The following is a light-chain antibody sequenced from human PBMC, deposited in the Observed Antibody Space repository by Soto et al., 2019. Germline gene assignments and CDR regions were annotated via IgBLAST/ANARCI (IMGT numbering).Light chain of an antibody. J-gene: IGKJ5*01. Sequence: EIVLTQSPSTLSLSPVERATLSCVASADVSSSYVAWYQQKSGLAPRLLIHDASSRATGIPDRFSGSKSGTEFTLTIRRLEPEDAAVYYCQQYGSSPITFGQGTRLEIK. CDR1: ADVSSSY. V-gene: IGKV3D-20*01. CDR3: QQYGSSPIT. CDR2: DAS.